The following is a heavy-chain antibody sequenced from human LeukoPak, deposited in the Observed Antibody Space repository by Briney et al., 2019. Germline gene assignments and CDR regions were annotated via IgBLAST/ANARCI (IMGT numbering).Heavy chain of an antibody. J-gene: IGHJ4*02. CDR1: GGTFSIYA. D-gene: IGHD3-16*01. V-gene: IGHV1-69*13. CDR2: IIPIFGTA. Sequence: GASENVSCKASGGTFSIYAISWVRQAPGQGLEWMGGIIPIFGTANYAQKFQGRVTITADDSTSTAYMELSSLRSEDTAVYYCARESPQGGIDYWGQGTLVTVSS. CDR3: ARESPQGGIDY.